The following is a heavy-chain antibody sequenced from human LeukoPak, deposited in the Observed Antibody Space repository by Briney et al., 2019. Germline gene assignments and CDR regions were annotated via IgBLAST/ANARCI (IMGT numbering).Heavy chain of an antibody. CDR3: ARGMIVSQQPNDAFDI. CDR2: IYYSGTT. CDR1: GGSISTSPYY. J-gene: IGHJ3*02. V-gene: IGHV4-39*07. D-gene: IGHD2-21*01. Sequence: SETLSLTCTVSGGSISTSPYYWGWIRQPPGKGLEWIGSIYYSGTTHYNPSLESRVTISVDTSKNQFSLKLTSVTAADTAVYYCARGMIVSQQPNDAFDIWDQGTMVTVSS.